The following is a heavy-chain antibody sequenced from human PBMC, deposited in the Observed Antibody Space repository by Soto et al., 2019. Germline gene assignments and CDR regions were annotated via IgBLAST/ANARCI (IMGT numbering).Heavy chain of an antibody. D-gene: IGHD3-3*01. V-gene: IGHV1-18*01. CDR3: ARDGYDFWSGYSATDGMDV. CDR1: GYTFTSYG. CDR2: ISAYNGNT. Sequence: ASVKVSCKASGYTFTSYGISWVRQAPGQGLEWMGWISAYNGNTNYAQKLQGRVTMTTDTSTSTAYMELRSLRSDDTAVYYCARDGYDFWSGYSATDGMDVWGQRTTVTVSS. J-gene: IGHJ6*02.